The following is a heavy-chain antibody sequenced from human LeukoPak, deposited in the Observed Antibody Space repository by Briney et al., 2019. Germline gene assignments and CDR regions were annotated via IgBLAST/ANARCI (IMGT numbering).Heavy chain of an antibody. D-gene: IGHD4-17*01. Sequence: SETLSLTCTVSGGSISSYYWSWIRQPPGKGLEWIGYIYYSGSTNYNPSLKSRVTISVDTSKNQFSLKLSSVTAADTAVYYCARHGGEYSVGITYWGQGTLVTVSS. V-gene: IGHV4-59*08. CDR3: ARHGGEYSVGITY. CDR1: GGSISSYY. J-gene: IGHJ4*02. CDR2: IYYSGST.